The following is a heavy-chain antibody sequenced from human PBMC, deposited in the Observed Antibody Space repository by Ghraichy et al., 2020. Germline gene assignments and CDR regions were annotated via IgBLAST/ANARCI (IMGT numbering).Heavy chain of an antibody. V-gene: IGHV4-39*01. CDR3: AGQMGVLGPAAPLNNCFDP. J-gene: IGHJ5*02. Sequence: SETLSLTCTVSGVSISNANYYWGWIRQPPGKGLEWIGSISYRGTTSNNPSLKSRLTISVDTANSQFSLRLSYVTAADTAVYYCAGQMGVLGPAAPLNNCFDPWGEGILVTFSS. D-gene: IGHD2-2*01. CDR2: ISYRGTT. CDR1: GVSISNANYY.